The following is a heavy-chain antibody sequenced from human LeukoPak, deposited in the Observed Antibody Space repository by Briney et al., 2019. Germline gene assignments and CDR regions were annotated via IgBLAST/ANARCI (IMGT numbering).Heavy chain of an antibody. J-gene: IGHJ4*02. CDR1: GFAFTSSA. D-gene: IGHD3-10*01. V-gene: IGHV1-58*01. Sequence: SVKVSCKASGFAFTSSAVQWVRQARGQRLEWIGWIVVGSGNTNYAQKFQERVTITRDMSTSTAYMELSSLRSEDTAVYYCARGVVRGVISYYFDYWGQGTLVTVSS. CDR2: IVVGSGNT. CDR3: ARGVVRGVISYYFDY.